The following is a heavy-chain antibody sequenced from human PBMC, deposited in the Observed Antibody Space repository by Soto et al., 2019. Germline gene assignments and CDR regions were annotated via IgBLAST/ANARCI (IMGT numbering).Heavy chain of an antibody. CDR3: AKEDCSGGTGYTYYYYYMDV. CDR2: IRGSGGST. D-gene: IGHD2-15*01. V-gene: IGHV3-23*01. J-gene: IGHJ6*03. CDR1: GFTFSSYA. Sequence: EVKLLESGGGLVQPGGSLRLSCAASGFTFSSYAMSWVRQAPGKGLEWVSAIRGSGGSTYYADSVKGRFTISRDNTKNTLSREMHSRRAEDTSVYYCAKEDCSGGTGYTYYYYYMDVWGNVSTVIVSS.